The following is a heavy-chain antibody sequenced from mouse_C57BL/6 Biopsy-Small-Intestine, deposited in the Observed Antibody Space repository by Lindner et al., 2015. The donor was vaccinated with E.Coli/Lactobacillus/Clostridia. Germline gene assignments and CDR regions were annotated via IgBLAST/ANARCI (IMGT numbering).Heavy chain of an antibody. D-gene: IGHD1-1*01. Sequence: VQLQESGGGLVKPRGSLKLSCAASGFTFSDYGMHWFVRLQRRGWSGLHTFSSGSGTIYYADTVKGRFTISRDDAKNTLFLQMTSLRSEDTAMYYRARPDYVSSFAYWGQGTLVTVSA. CDR1: GFTFSDYG. CDR2: FSSGSGTI. V-gene: IGHV5-17*01. J-gene: IGHJ3*01. CDR3: ARPDYVSSFAY.